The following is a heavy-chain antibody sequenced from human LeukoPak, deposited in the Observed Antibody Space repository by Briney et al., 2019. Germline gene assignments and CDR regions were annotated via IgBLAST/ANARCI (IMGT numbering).Heavy chain of an antibody. D-gene: IGHD3-10*01. V-gene: IGHV4-34*01. CDR2: INHSGST. Sequence: PSRPCPSPALSMVGPSVVTTGAGSASPQGRGWSGLGEINHSGSTNYNPSLKSRVTISVDTSKNQFSLKLSSVTAADTAVYYCARGRVTMVRGVFPFDYWGQGTLVTVSS. CDR1: VGPSVVTT. CDR3: ARGRVTMVRGVFPFDY. J-gene: IGHJ4*02.